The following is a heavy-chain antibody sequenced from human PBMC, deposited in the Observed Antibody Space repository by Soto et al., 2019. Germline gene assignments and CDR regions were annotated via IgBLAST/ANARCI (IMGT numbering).Heavy chain of an antibody. D-gene: IGHD6-19*01. Sequence: PGGSLRLSCAASEFTFSSYAMNWVRQTQEKGLEWVSSISSTSSYTHYSDSVKGRFTISRDNANNSLFLQMNSLRAEDTATYYCARDLAMAGNYWGQGVLVTVSS. CDR2: ISSTSSYT. V-gene: IGHV3-21*01. CDR3: ARDLAMAGNY. J-gene: IGHJ4*02. CDR1: EFTFSSYA.